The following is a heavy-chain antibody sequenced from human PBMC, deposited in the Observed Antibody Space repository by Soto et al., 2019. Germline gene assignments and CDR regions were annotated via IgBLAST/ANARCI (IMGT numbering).Heavy chain of an antibody. CDR1: GGSFSGYY. CDR2: INHSGST. Sequence: LSLTCAVYGGSFSGYYWSWIRQPPGKGLEWIGEINHSGSTNYNPSLKSRVTISVDTSKNQFSLKLSSVTAADTAVYYCARGGNYYGSRSYYNPRVRMDVWGQGTTVTVSS. J-gene: IGHJ6*02. V-gene: IGHV4-34*01. CDR3: ARGGNYYGSRSYYNPRVRMDV. D-gene: IGHD3-10*01.